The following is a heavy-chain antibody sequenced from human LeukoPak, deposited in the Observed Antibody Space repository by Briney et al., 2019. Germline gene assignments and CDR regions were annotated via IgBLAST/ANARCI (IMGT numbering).Heavy chain of an antibody. D-gene: IGHD6-6*01. Sequence: GRSLRLSCAASGFTFDDYAMHWVRQAPGKGLEWVPGISWNSGSIGYADSVKGRFTISRDNAKNSLYLQMNSLRAEDTALYYCAKDTEAYSSGFDIWGQGTMVTVSS. CDR2: ISWNSGSI. J-gene: IGHJ3*02. CDR1: GFTFDDYA. CDR3: AKDTEAYSSGFDI. V-gene: IGHV3-9*01.